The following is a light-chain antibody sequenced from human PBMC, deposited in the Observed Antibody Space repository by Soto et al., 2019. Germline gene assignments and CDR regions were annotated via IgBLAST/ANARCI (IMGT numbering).Light chain of an antibody. CDR2: DVS. V-gene: IGLV2-14*01. CDR3: SSYTSSDVVI. J-gene: IGLJ2*01. Sequence: QSALTQPASVSGSPGQSITISCTGTSGDVGGYNYVSWYQQPPDKAPKLMIYDVSNRPSGVSNRFSGSKSGNTASLTISGLQAEDEADYYCSSYTSSDVVIFGGGTKLTVL. CDR1: SGDVGGYNY.